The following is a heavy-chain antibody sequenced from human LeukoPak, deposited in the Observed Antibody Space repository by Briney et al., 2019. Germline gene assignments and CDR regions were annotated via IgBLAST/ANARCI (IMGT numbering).Heavy chain of an antibody. CDR2: INTNTGNP. J-gene: IGHJ4*02. CDR3: ARVRVSSSWYVRGSYYFDY. V-gene: IGHV7-4-1*02. CDR1: GYTFTSYA. D-gene: IGHD6-13*01. Sequence: ASVKVSCKASGYTFTSYAMNWVRQAPGQGLEWMGWINTNTGNPTYAQGFTGRFVFSLDTSVSTAYLQISSLKAEDTAVYYCARVRVSSSWYVRGSYYFDYWGQGPWSPSPQ.